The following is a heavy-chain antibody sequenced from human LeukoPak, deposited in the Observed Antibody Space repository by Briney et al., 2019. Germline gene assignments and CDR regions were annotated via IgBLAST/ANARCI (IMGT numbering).Heavy chain of an antibody. V-gene: IGHV4-34*01. J-gene: IGHJ4*02. Sequence: PSETLSLTCAVYGGSFSGYYWSWIRQPPGKGLEWIGEIDHSGSTNYNPSLKSRVTISVDTSKNQFSLKLSSVTAADTAVYYCARGPRDVVVPAAIGYFDYWGQGTLVTVSS. CDR3: ARGPRDVVVPAAIGYFDY. CDR1: GGSFSGYY. CDR2: IDHSGST. D-gene: IGHD2-2*02.